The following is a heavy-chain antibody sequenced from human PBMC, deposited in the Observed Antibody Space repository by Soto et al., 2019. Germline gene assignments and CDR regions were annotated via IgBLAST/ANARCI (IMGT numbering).Heavy chain of an antibody. Sequence: GGSLRLSCAASGFTFSSYAMSWVRQAPGKGLEWVSAISGSGGSTYYADSVKGRFTISRDNSKNTLYLQMNSLRAEDTAVYYCAKDRSAYDILTGPLFDYWGQGTLVTVSS. V-gene: IGHV3-23*01. CDR2: ISGSGGST. CDR1: GFTFSSYA. D-gene: IGHD3-9*01. CDR3: AKDRSAYDILTGPLFDY. J-gene: IGHJ4*02.